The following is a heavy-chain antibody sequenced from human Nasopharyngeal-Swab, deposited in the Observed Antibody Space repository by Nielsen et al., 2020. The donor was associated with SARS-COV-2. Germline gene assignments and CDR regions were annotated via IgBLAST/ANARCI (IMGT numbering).Heavy chain of an antibody. D-gene: IGHD3-16*01. CDR1: GFTFSSYA. V-gene: IGHV3-30*04. CDR3: ARARGGGYYYGMDV. J-gene: IGHJ6*02. Sequence: GESLKISCAASGFTFSSYAMHWVRQAPGKGLEWVAVISYDGSNKYYADSVKGRFTISRDNSKNTLYPQMNSLRAEDTAVYYCARARGGGYYYGMDVWGQGTTVTVSS. CDR2: ISYDGSNK.